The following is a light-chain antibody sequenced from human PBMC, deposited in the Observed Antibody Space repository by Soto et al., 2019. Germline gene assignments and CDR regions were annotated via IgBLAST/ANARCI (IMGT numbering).Light chain of an antibody. CDR1: QSVSTY. CDR3: QERSTWPRVT. V-gene: IGKV3-11*01. Sequence: EIVLTQYPATLSLSPGERATLSCRASQSVSTYLFWFQHKPGQAPRLLIYDASRRATGIPARFSGSGSGTDFTLNISSLEPEDFAIYYCQERSTWPRVTFGGGTKVEIK. J-gene: IGKJ4*01. CDR2: DAS.